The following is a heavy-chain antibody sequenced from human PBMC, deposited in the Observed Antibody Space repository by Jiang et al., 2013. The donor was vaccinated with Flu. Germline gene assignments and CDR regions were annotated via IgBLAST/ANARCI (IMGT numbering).Heavy chain of an antibody. Sequence: WVRQAPGQGLEWMGWINTNTGNPTYAQGFTGRFVFSLDTSVSTAYLQISSLKAEDTAVYYCARGNRPTYYYGSGSHRRGFDYWGQGTLVTVSS. D-gene: IGHD3-10*01. CDR2: INTNTGNP. CDR3: ARGNRPTYYYGSGSHRRGFDY. V-gene: IGHV7-4-1*02. J-gene: IGHJ4*02.